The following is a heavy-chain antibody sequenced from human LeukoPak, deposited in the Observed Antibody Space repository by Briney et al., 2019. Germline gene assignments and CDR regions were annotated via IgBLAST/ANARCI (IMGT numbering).Heavy chain of an antibody. CDR2: IYHSGST. CDR1: VYSISSDYY. J-gene: IGHJ4*02. D-gene: IGHD3-22*01. Sequence: SETLSLTCTVSVYSISSDYYWGWIRQPPGKGLEWIGSIYHSGSTYYNPSLKSRVTISVDTSKNQFSLKLSSVTAADTAVYYCARPQSPTYYYDSSGYSNRPFDYWGQGTLVTVSS. CDR3: ARPQSPTYYYDSSGYSNRPFDY. V-gene: IGHV4-38-2*02.